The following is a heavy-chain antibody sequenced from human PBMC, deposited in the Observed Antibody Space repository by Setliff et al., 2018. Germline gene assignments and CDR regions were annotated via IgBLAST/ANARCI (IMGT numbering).Heavy chain of an antibody. D-gene: IGHD3-22*01. CDR1: GFTFDVYD. J-gene: IGHJ4*02. Sequence: GGSLRLSCAASGFTFDVYDLNWVRQAPGKGLERVSSINWNGDRTGYADSVKGRFTISRDNAKNSLYLQMNRLRAEDTALYYCAKDRSRDYDDSSGYDHWGQGTLVTVSS. CDR2: INWNGDRT. CDR3: AKDRSRDYDDSSGYDH. V-gene: IGHV3-20*04.